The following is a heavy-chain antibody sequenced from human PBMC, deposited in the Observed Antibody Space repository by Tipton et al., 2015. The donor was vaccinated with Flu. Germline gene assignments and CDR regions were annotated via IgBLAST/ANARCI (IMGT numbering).Heavy chain of an antibody. D-gene: IGHD2-2*01. CDR3: ALPPRSSIPAY. Sequence: SLRLSCAASGFTFSNYWMNWVRQAPGKGLEWVASIKEDGSEKSYVDSVKGRFNVSRDNAKTSLYLQMNNLRAEDTAVYFCALPPRSSIPAYWGQGTLVTVSS. J-gene: IGHJ4*02. CDR1: GFTFSNYW. CDR2: IKEDGSEK. V-gene: IGHV3-7*01.